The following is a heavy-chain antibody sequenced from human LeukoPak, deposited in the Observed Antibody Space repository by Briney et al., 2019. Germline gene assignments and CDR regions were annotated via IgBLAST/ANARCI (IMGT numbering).Heavy chain of an antibody. CDR1: GFTFSSYW. CDR2: IKQDGSEK. J-gene: IGHJ4*02. CDR3: ARPDGWTRGWSGGYYFDF. Sequence: GGSLRLSCAASGFTFSSYWMSWVRLAPGKGLEWVANIKQDGSEKYFLDSVKGRFTVSRDNAKNSVSLQMNSLRAEDTAVYYCARPDGWTRGWSGGYYFDFWGQGALVTVSS. D-gene: IGHD6-19*01. V-gene: IGHV3-7*01.